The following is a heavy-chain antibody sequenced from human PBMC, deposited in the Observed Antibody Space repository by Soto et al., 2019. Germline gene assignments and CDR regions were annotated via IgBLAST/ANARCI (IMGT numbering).Heavy chain of an antibody. CDR1: GGSISSSSYY. CDR3: ARDVDSSGYYFDY. Sequence: SETLSLTCTVSGGSISSSSYYWGWIRQPPGKGLEWIGCIYYSGSTYYNPSLKSRVTISVDTSKNQFSLKLSSVTAADTAVYYCARDVDSSGYYFDYWGQGTLVTVSS. J-gene: IGHJ4*02. D-gene: IGHD3-22*01. CDR2: IYYSGST. V-gene: IGHV4-31*03.